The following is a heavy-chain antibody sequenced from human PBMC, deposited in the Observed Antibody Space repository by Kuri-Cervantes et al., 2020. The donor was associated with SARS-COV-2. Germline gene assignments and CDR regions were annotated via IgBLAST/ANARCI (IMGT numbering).Heavy chain of an antibody. Sequence: GSLRLSCAVYGGSFSGYYWSCIRQPPGKGLEWIGEINHSGSTNYNPSLESRVTISVDTSKNQFSLKLSSVTAADTAVYYCARALGYWGQGTLVTVSS. D-gene: IGHD7-27*01. J-gene: IGHJ4*02. CDR3: ARALGY. V-gene: IGHV4-34*01. CDR2: INHSGST. CDR1: GGSFSGYY.